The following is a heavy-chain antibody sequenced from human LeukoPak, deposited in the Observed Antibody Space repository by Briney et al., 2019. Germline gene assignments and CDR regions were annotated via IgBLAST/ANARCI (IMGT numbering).Heavy chain of an antibody. D-gene: IGHD3-22*01. CDR2: INHSGST. Sequence: SETLSLTCAVYGGSFSGYYWSWIRQPPGKGLEWIGEINHSGSTNYNPSLKSRVTISVDTSKNQFSLKLSSVTAADTAVYYCARRRYYYDSSGYDYWGQGTLVTVSS. CDR3: ARRRYYYDSSGYDY. V-gene: IGHV4-34*01. J-gene: IGHJ4*02. CDR1: GGSFSGYY.